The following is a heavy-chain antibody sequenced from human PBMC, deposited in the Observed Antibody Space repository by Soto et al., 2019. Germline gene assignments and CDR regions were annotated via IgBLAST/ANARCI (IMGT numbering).Heavy chain of an antibody. CDR3: AGGEGGDDRSPLDY. CDR1: GYTFTSYG. V-gene: IGHV1-18*01. J-gene: IGHJ4*02. D-gene: IGHD5-12*01. Sequence: QVQLVQSGAEVKKPGASVKVSCKASGYTFTSYGISWVRQAPGQGLEWMGWISAYNGNTNYAQKLQGRVTMTKDTSTRTAYMELRSLRSDATAVYYCAGGEGGDDRSPLDYWGQGTLVTVSS. CDR2: ISAYNGNT.